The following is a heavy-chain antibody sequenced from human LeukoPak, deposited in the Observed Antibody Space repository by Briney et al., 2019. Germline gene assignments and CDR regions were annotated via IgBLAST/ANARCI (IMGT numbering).Heavy chain of an antibody. D-gene: IGHD2-21*01. CDR2: INHDGSEK. CDR3: TTGVGGADY. Sequence: GASLGLSCAASGFTFSTYWMSWVRQAPGKGLEWVANINHDGSEKYYVDSVKGRFTISRDNAKNSLNLQMKSLRADDAAFYYCTTGVGGADYWGQGTLVTVSS. CDR1: GFTFSTYW. J-gene: IGHJ4*02. V-gene: IGHV3-7*01.